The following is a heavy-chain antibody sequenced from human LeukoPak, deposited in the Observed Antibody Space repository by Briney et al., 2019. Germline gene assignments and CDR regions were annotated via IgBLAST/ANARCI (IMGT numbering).Heavy chain of an antibody. CDR1: GFIFRDYF. CDR3: ATDRGWRTSGYYLYYFEY. V-gene: IGHV3-7*01. CDR2: IKNDGSEI. Sequence: GVSLRLSCAASGFIFRDYFMSWVRQAPGKGLEWVVSIKNDGSEIYYVDSVRGRYTISRDNTKNSLYLQMSSLRAEDTAVYYCATDRGWRTSGYYLYYFEYWGQGTLVSFSS. D-gene: IGHD3-3*01. J-gene: IGHJ4*02.